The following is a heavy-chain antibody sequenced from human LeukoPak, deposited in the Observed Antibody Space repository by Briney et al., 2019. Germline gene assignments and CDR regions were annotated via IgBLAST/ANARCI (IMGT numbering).Heavy chain of an antibody. J-gene: IGHJ6*02. V-gene: IGHV3-53*04. D-gene: IGHD3-22*01. CDR1: GFTVSSNY. Sequence: GGSLRLSCAASGFTVSSNYTSWVRQAPGKGLEWVSVIYSGGSTYYADSVKGRFTISRHNSKNTLYLQMNSLRAEDTAVYYCARVSSSGNSYYYYYGMDVWGQGTTVTVSS. CDR3: ARVSSSGNSYYYYYGMDV. CDR2: IYSGGST.